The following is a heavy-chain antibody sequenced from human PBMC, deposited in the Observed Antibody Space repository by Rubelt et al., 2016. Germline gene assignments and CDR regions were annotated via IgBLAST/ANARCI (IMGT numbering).Heavy chain of an antibody. V-gene: IGHV3-48*01. CDR2: ISSSSSTI. CDR1: GFTFSSYS. CDR3: ARDTKYGSSTSCINVYGSYYGMDV. Sequence: ESGGGLVQPGGSLRLSCTTSGFTFSSYSMNWVRQAPGKGLEWVSYISSSSSTIYYADSVKGRFTISRDNSKNTLYLQMNSLRAEDTAVYYCARDTKYGSSTSCINVYGSYYGMDVWGQGTTVTVSS. J-gene: IGHJ6*02. D-gene: IGHD2-2*01.